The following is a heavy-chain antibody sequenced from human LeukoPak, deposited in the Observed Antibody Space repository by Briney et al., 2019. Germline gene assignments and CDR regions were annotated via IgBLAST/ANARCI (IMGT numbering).Heavy chain of an antibody. J-gene: IGHJ5*02. D-gene: IGHD3-10*01. CDR1: GFTFSSYA. Sequence: GGSLRLSCAASGFTFSSYAMSWVRQAPGKGLEWVSAISGSGGSTYYADSVKGRFTISRDNSKNTLYLQMNSLRAEDTAVYCCAKAMGSGSYSPFDPWGQGTLVTVSS. V-gene: IGHV3-23*01. CDR3: AKAMGSGSYSPFDP. CDR2: ISGSGGST.